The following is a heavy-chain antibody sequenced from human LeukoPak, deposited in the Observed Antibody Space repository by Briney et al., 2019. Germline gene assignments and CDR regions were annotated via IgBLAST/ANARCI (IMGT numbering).Heavy chain of an antibody. CDR2: IYYSGDS. CDR1: GGSITSRNHH. V-gene: IGHV4-39*01. CDR3: ARQFGSYGQGYFDY. D-gene: IGHD5-18*01. J-gene: IGHJ4*02. Sequence: PSETMSLTCPASGGSITSRNHHWAWIRQSAGKGLEWIGSIYYSGDSYHNPSLKSRASISVDTSKNQFSLKMTSVTAADTAVYYCARQFGSYGQGYFDYWGQGTLVTVSS.